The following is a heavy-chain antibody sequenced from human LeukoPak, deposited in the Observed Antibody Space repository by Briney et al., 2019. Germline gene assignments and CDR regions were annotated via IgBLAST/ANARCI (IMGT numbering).Heavy chain of an antibody. CDR1: GGSISSYY. Sequence: PSETLSLTCTVSGGSISSYYWSWIRQHPGKGLEWIGYIYYSGSTSYNPSLKSRVSISVDTSKNHLSLNLSSVTAADTAVYYCARHARLIGTSCFDYWGQGTLVTVSS. CDR3: ARHARLIGTSCFDY. CDR2: IYYSGST. D-gene: IGHD1-20*01. V-gene: IGHV4-59*08. J-gene: IGHJ4*02.